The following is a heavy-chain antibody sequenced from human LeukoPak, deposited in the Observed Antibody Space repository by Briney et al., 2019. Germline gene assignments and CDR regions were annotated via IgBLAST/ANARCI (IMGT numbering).Heavy chain of an antibody. V-gene: IGHV3-74*01. CDR2: ISSDGSST. CDR3: ARDWGGYGPTSHDY. CDR1: GFTFSSYW. D-gene: IGHD3-16*01. Sequence: VGSLRLSCAASGFTFSSYWRHWVRQAPGRGLVWFSRISSDGSSTIYADSEKGRFTISRDNAKNTLYLQMNSLRAEDTAVYYCARDWGGYGPTSHDYWGQGTLVTVSS. J-gene: IGHJ4*02.